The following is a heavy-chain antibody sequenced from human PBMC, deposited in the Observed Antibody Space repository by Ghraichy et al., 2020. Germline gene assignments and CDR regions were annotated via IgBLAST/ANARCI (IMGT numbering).Heavy chain of an antibody. Sequence: GGSLRLSCAASGFTFSSYAMSWVRQAPGKGLEWVSAISGSGGSTYYADSVKGRFTISRDNSKNTLYLQMNRLRAEDTAVYYCAKAAQYQLLYPYLRVGMDVWGQGTTVTVSS. D-gene: IGHD2-2*02. CDR1: GFTFSSYA. CDR3: AKAAQYQLLYPYLRVGMDV. J-gene: IGHJ6*02. CDR2: ISGSGGST. V-gene: IGHV3-23*01.